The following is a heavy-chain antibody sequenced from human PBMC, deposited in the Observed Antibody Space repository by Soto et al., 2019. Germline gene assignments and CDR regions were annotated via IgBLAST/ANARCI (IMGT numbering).Heavy chain of an antibody. CDR2: INPSGGST. V-gene: IGHV1-46*01. CDR3: ARSQGGRQLNV. J-gene: IGHJ6*01. D-gene: IGHD3-16*01. Sequence: GASVKVSCKASRYTFTNFYIHWLRQAPGQGLEWMGIINPSGGSTTYPQKFQGRVTMTRDTSTSTVHMELITLRSEDTAVYYCARSQGGRQLNVLGTGTRGIVSS. CDR1: RYTFTNFY.